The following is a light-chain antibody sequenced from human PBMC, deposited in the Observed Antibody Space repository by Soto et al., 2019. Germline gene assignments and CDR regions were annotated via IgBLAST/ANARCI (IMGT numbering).Light chain of an antibody. CDR3: QQFNPERLLYT. J-gene: IGKJ2*01. CDR2: GY. Sequence: EIVLTQSPVTLSLSPGESATLSCRASLSVTTTHCYQQKPAQDPRLLISGYTRATAIPDRVSGSRAGSDFTLTITRREPEDFAVYFYQQFNPERLLYTFGQGTKLEIK. CDR1: LSVTTTH. V-gene: IGKV3-20*01.